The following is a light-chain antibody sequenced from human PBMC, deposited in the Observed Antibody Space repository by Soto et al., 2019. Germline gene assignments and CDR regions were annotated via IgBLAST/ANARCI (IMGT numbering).Light chain of an antibody. J-gene: IGKJ1*01. CDR1: QGISNW. V-gene: IGKV1-8*01. CDR2: GAS. CDR3: QHYRNYPWT. Sequence: AIRMTQSPSSFSASTGDRVTITCRASQGISNWLAWYQQKPGKAPKLLTYGASTLQSGVPSRFSGSGSGTDFTLTISSLQSEDSATYYCQHYRNYPWTFGQGTKVEVK.